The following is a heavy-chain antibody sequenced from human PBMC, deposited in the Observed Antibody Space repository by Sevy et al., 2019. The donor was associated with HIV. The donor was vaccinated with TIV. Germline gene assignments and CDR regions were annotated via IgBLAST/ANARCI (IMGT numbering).Heavy chain of an antibody. D-gene: IGHD3-10*01. Sequence: GGSLRLSCAASGFTFSSYWMTWVRQAPGKGLEWVANIKKDGSEKYYVDSVKGRFTISRDNAKNSLYLQMNNLRAEDMAVYYCAREYGGPDYWGQGTLVTVSS. CDR2: IKKDGSEK. CDR1: GFTFSSYW. CDR3: AREYGGPDY. V-gene: IGHV3-7*01. J-gene: IGHJ4*02.